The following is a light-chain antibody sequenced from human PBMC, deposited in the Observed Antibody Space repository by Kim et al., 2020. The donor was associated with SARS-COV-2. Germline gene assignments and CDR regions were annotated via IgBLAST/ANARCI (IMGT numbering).Light chain of an antibody. CDR1: SSDGGSYNL. CDR2: EVS. J-gene: IGLJ2*01. Sequence: GQSSRISCTGTSSDGGSYNLVSWYQQLPGEAPKLMIYEVSKRPSGVSNRFSGSKSGNTASLTISGLQAEDEADYYCCSYAGSSTVIFGGGTQLTVL. CDR3: CSYAGSSTVI. V-gene: IGLV2-23*02.